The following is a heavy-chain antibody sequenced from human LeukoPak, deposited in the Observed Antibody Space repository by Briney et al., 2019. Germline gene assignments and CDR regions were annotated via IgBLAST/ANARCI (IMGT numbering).Heavy chain of an antibody. CDR3: ARDYGSGHRWFDP. CDR2: ISSSGSTI. CDR1: GFTFSDYS. Sequence: PGGSLRLSCAASGFTFSDYSMSWIRQAPGKGLEWVSYISSSGSTIYYADSVKGRFTISRDNAKSSLYLQINSLRAEDTAVYYCARDYGSGHRWFDPWGQGTLVTVSS. D-gene: IGHD3-10*01. J-gene: IGHJ5*02. V-gene: IGHV3-11*01.